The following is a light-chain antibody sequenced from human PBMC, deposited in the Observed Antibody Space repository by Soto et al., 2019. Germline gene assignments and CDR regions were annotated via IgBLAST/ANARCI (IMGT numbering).Light chain of an antibody. Sequence: QSALTQPRSVSGSPGQSVTISCTGSSSDVGVYNYVSWYQQRPSKAPKLIIYDVINRPSGVPDRFSCSNSGNTASLSISGLHAEDEADYYCCSYAGGNTIYIFVTGTKLTVL. CDR3: CSYAGGNTIYI. CDR2: DVI. J-gene: IGLJ1*01. CDR1: SSDVGVYNY. V-gene: IGLV2-11*01.